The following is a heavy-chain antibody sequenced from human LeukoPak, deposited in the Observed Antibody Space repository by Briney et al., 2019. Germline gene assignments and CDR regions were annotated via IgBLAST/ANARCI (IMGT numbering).Heavy chain of an antibody. V-gene: IGHV5-51*01. D-gene: IGHD1-14*01. CDR3: GRRYVLGTFDI. CDR1: GYTFTTYW. Sequence: GESLQISCQGSGYTFTTYWIGWVRPMPGKGLEWMGIIYPGDSETRYSPSFQGQVTISADKSISTAYLQWSSLRASDTAMYYCGRRYVLGTFDIWGQGTMVTVSS. J-gene: IGHJ3*02. CDR2: IYPGDSET.